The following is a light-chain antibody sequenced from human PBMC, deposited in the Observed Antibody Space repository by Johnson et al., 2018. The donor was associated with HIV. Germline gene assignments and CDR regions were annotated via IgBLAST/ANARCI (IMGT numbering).Light chain of an antibody. CDR2: DNN. CDR1: SSNIGNNY. J-gene: IGLJ1*01. V-gene: IGLV1-51*01. Sequence: QSVLTQPPSVSAAPGQKVTISCSGSSSNIGNNYVSWYQQLPGTAPKLLIYDNNKRPSGIPDRFSGSKSGTSATLANTGLQTGDEADYYCGTWDSSLSAHNYVFGTGTKVTGL. CDR3: GTWDSSLSAHNYV.